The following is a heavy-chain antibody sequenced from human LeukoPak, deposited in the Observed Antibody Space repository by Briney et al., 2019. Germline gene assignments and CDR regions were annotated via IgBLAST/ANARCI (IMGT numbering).Heavy chain of an antibody. J-gene: IGHJ3*01. CDR3: ARGWVPSDITMN. CDR1: GFTFSSCW. Sequence: GGSLRLSCAASGFTFSSCWMHWVRQAPGKGLVWVSRINSDGSSTTYADSVKGRFTISRDNAKNTLYLQMNSLRAEDTAVYYCARGWVPSDITMNWGQGTMVTVSS. CDR2: INSDGSST. D-gene: IGHD3-22*01. V-gene: IGHV3-74*01.